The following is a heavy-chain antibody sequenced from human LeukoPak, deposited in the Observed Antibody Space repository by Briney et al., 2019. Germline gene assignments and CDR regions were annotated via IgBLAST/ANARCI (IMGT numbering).Heavy chain of an antibody. CDR3: ARADYGDYLGWFDP. Sequence: PGGSLRLSCVDSGFTFSTYSMNWVRQAPGKGLEWVSSISSSSSYIYYGDSVKGRFTISRDNAKNSLYLQMNSLRAEDTAVYYCARADYGDYLGWFDPWGQGTLVTVSS. J-gene: IGHJ5*02. CDR1: GFTFSTYS. CDR2: ISSSSSYI. D-gene: IGHD4-17*01. V-gene: IGHV3-21*01.